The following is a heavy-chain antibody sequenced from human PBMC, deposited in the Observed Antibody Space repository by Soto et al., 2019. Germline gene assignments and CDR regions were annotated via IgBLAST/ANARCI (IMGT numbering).Heavy chain of an antibody. J-gene: IGHJ1*01. CDR2: SRDKTKSYTA. Sequence: EVQLVESGGGLVQPGGSLRLSCTASGFTFNDHNMDWVRQTPGKGLEWVGRSRDKTKSYTAEYAASVKGRFTISRDETKISLYLQMDSLKTEDTAVYYCSRLYNGNLANYFQYWGQGTLVTVSS. D-gene: IGHD1-1*01. V-gene: IGHV3-72*01. CDR3: SRLYNGNLANYFQY. CDR1: GFTFNDHN.